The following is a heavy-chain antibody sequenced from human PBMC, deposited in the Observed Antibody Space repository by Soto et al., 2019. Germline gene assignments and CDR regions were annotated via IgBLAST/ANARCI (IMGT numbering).Heavy chain of an antibody. CDR1: GGSISSSSYY. D-gene: IGHD6-13*01. J-gene: IGHJ6*03. CDR2: IYYSGST. Sequence: QLQLQESGPGLVKPSETLSLTCTVSGGSISSSSYYWGWIRQPPGKGLEWIGSIYYSGSTYYNPSLNSRVTISVDTSKNQFSLKRSSVTAADTAVYYCARLRLRIAAAGNHYYYYYMDVWGKGTTVTVSS. V-gene: IGHV4-39*01. CDR3: ARLRLRIAAAGNHYYYYYMDV.